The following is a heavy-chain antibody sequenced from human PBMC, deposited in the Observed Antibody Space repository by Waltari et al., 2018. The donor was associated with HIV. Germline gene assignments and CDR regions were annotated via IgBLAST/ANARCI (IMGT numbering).Heavy chain of an antibody. J-gene: IGHJ3*02. CDR3: ARDKAVGITTSVFNM. CDR2: LNPSGGST. CDR1: GYTFTNYY. Sequence: QVQLVQSGAEVKKPGASVKVSCKASGYTFTNYYIHCVRQAPGQGLEWLTRLNPSGGSTSHAQKVKGRATMTRDTSTSTVYMGLSSLRSEDTAVYYCARDKAVGITTSVFNMWGQATMVIVSS. D-gene: IGHD3-22*01. V-gene: IGHV1-46*01.